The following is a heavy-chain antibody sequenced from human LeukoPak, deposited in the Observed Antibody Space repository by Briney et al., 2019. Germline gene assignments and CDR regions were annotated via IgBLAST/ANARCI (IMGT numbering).Heavy chain of an antibody. D-gene: IGHD1-26*01. CDR2: IYGGGTT. V-gene: IGHV3-66*01. CDR3: ARDPGIANGMVD. CDR1: GFTVSSDY. J-gene: IGHJ6*02. Sequence: GGSLRPSCAASGFTVSSDYMSWVRQAPGKGLEWVSVIYGGGTTYYADSVKGRFTISRDNSKNTLFLQMNSLRAEDTAVYYCARDPGIANGMVDWGQGTTVTVFS.